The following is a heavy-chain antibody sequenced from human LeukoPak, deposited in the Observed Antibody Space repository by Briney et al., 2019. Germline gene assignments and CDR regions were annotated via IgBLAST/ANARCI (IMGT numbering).Heavy chain of an antibody. CDR3: ARQWGANGYGYFDY. CDR1: GGSISGHY. D-gene: IGHD5-12*01. Sequence: SETLSLTCTVSGGSISGHYWTWIRQPPGEGLEWMGYIYYSGSTNYNPSLKSRVTISLDTSKNQFSLKLRSVNAADTAVYYCARQWGANGYGYFDYWGQGTLVTVSS. J-gene: IGHJ4*02. V-gene: IGHV4-59*08. CDR2: IYYSGST.